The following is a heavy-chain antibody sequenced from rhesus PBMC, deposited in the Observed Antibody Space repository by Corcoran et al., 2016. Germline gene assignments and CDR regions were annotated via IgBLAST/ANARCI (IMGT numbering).Heavy chain of an antibody. CDR2: IYGSSGST. J-gene: IGHJ4*01. CDR3: ARDRGYSYGPLDY. CDR1: GYSISSGYD. Sequence: QVQLQESGPGVVKPSETLPLTGAVSGYSISSGYDWSWIRKPPGMALEWIGYIYGSSGSTNYNPTLKNRVTISKDTSKNQFSLKLSSVTAADTAVYYCARDRGYSYGPLDYWGQGVLVTVSS. V-gene: IGHV4-76*01. D-gene: IGHD5-36*01.